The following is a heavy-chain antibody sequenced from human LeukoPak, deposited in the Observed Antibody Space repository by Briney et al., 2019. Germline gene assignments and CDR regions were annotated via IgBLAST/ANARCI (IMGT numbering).Heavy chain of an antibody. CDR3: ARGASRSYYYYGMDV. J-gene: IGHJ6*02. CDR1: GGTFSSYA. V-gene: IGHV1-69*04. D-gene: IGHD2-21*01. CDR2: IIPILGIA. Sequence: ASVRVSCKASGGTFSSYAISWVRQAPGQGLEWMGRIIPILGIANYAQKFQGRVTITADKSTSTAYMELSSLRSEDTAVYYCARGASRSYYYYGMDVWGQGTTVTVSS.